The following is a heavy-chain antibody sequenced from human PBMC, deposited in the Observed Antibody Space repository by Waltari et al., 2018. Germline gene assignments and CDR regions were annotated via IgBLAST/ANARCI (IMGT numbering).Heavy chain of an antibody. D-gene: IGHD3-9*01. Sequence: QVQLQESGPGLVKPSETLSLTCTVPGGSISSYYWSWIRQPAGKGLEWIGRIYTSGSTNYNPSLKSRVTMSVDTSKNQFSLKLSSVTAADTAVYYCARDDPNDILTGYSVRGWFDPWGQGTLVTVSS. CDR2: IYTSGST. J-gene: IGHJ5*02. V-gene: IGHV4-4*07. CDR3: ARDDPNDILTGYSVRGWFDP. CDR1: GGSISSYY.